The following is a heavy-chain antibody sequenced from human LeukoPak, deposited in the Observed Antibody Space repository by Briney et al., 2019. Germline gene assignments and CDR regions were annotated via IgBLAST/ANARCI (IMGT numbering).Heavy chain of an antibody. Sequence: PGGSLRLSCAASGFTFSSYEMNWVRQAPGKGLEWVSYISSGSTIYYADSVKGRFTISRDNAKNSLYLQMNSLRAEDTAVYYCASYIPIVVVTAIRQSAFVIWGQGTMVTVSS. V-gene: IGHV3-48*03. CDR1: GFTFSSYE. CDR2: ISSGSTI. CDR3: ASYIPIVVVTAIRQSAFVI. J-gene: IGHJ3*02. D-gene: IGHD2-21*02.